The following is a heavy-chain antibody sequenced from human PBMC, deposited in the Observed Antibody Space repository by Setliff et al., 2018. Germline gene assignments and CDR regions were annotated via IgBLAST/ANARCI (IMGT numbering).Heavy chain of an antibody. D-gene: IGHD6-13*01. Sequence: PSETLSLTCTVSGGSISSSSYYWGWIRQPPGKGLEWIGSIYYSGSTYYNPSLKSRVTISVDTSKNQFSPKLSSVTAADTAVYYCASFAGSSWVDYWGQGTLGTVSS. CDR2: IYYSGST. V-gene: IGHV4-39*01. CDR1: GGSISSSSYY. CDR3: ASFAGSSWVDY. J-gene: IGHJ4*02.